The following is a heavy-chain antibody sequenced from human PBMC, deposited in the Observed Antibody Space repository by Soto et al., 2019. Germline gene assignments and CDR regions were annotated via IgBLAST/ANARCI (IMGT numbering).Heavy chain of an antibody. D-gene: IGHD1-26*01. J-gene: IGHJ6*02. CDR3: ARDPIVGATSPNGGYYYYGMDV. CDR2: ISYDGSKK. CDR1: GFTFSSYA. V-gene: IGHV3-30-3*01. Sequence: GGSLRLSCAASGFTFSSYAMHWVRQAPGKGLEWVAVISYDGSKKYYADSVKGRFTISRDNSKNTLYLQMNSLRAEDTAVYYCARDPIVGATSPNGGYYYYGMDVWGQGTTVTVSS.